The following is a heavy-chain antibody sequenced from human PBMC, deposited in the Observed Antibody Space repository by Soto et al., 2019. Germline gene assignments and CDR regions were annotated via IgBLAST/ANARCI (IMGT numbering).Heavy chain of an antibody. CDR3: ARDHGSGSYLLHYYYYMDV. Sequence: SETLSLTCTVSGGSISSGGYYWSWIRQHPGKGLELIGYIYYSGSTYYNPSLRSRVTISVDTSKNQFSLKLSSVTAADTAVYYCARDHGSGSYLLHYYYYMDVWGKGTTVTVSS. J-gene: IGHJ6*03. D-gene: IGHD3-10*01. CDR2: IYYSGST. CDR1: GGSISSGGYY. V-gene: IGHV4-31*03.